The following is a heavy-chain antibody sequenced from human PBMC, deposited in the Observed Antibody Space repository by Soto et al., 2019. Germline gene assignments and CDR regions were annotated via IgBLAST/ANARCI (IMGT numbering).Heavy chain of an antibody. CDR2: IYNGGGT. CDR1: GFTVSGNY. V-gene: IGHV3-53*01. Sequence: GGSLRLSCAASGFTVSGNYMSWVRQAPGKGLEWISVIYNGGGTYHADSVKGRFTISRDNSKNTLYLQMNSLRAEDTAVYYCAGTRGSSYDYWGQGTLVTVSS. CDR3: AGTRGSSYDY. J-gene: IGHJ4*02. D-gene: IGHD6-6*01.